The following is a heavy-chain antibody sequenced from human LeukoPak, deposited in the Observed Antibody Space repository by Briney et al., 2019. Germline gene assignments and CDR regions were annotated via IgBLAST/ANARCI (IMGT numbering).Heavy chain of an antibody. CDR3: ARVADGYTTYYFDY. D-gene: IGHD5-24*01. J-gene: IGHJ4*02. CDR2: ISYDGSNK. Sequence: GRSLRLSCAASGFTFSSYAMHWVRQALGKGLEWVAVISYDGSNKYYADSVKGRFTISRDNSKNTLYLQMNSLRAEDTAVYYCARVADGYTTYYFDYWGQGTLVTVSP. V-gene: IGHV3-30-3*01. CDR1: GFTFSSYA.